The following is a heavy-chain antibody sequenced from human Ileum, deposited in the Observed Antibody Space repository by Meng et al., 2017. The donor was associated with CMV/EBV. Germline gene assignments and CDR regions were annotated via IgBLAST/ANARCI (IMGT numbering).Heavy chain of an antibody. CDR1: GGSISSSVDY. J-gene: IGHJ4*02. V-gene: IGHV4-39*07. Sequence: CFVSGGSISSSVDYWGWIRQPPGKGLEWFGTIYNSGNTFYNPSLKSRVTISVDTSKNQFSLKLSPVTAADTAMYYCTKMSGQWLVDSWGQGTLVTVSS. CDR3: TKMSGQWLVDS. D-gene: IGHD6-19*01. CDR2: IYNSGNT.